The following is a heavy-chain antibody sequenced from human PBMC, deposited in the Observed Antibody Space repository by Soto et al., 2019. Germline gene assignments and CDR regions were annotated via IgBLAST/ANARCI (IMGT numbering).Heavy chain of an antibody. CDR2: MNPNSGNT. V-gene: IGHV1-8*01. J-gene: IGHJ6*02. CDR3: ARATLLYSHYYYYGMDV. D-gene: IGHD6-13*01. Sequence: QVQLVQSGAEVKKPGASVKVSCKASGYTFTSYDINWVRQATGQGLEWMGWMNPNSGNTGYAQKFQGRVTMTRNTSISTDYMELSSLRSEDTAMYYCARATLLYSHYYYYGMDVWGQGTTVTVSS. CDR1: GYTFTSYD.